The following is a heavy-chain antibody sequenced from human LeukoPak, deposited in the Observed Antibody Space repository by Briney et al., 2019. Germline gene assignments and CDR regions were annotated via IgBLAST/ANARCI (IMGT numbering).Heavy chain of an antibody. Sequence: GWSLRLSCAASGFTFDDYAMRSVRHAAGKGLEWVSGISWNSGRIGYADSVKGRFTISRDNAKNSLYLQMNNLRAEDTALYCCAKAPAYYYDSSGPFDYWGQGTLVTVSS. V-gene: IGHV3-9*01. J-gene: IGHJ4*02. D-gene: IGHD3-22*01. CDR3: AKAPAYYYDSSGPFDY. CDR1: GFTFDDYA. CDR2: ISWNSGRI.